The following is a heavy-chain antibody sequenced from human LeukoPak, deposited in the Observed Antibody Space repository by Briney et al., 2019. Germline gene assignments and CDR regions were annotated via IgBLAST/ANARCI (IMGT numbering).Heavy chain of an antibody. CDR1: GGSISSYY. Sequence: PSEALTLTCTVSGGSISSYYWSWIRQPAGKGLEWIGRIYSSGSTSGSTNYNPSLKSRVTMSLDTPNNQFSLRLTSVTAADTAVYYCARLHALGAEEFDPWGQGALVTVSS. CDR3: ARLHALGAEEFDP. CDR2: IYSSGSTSGST. J-gene: IGHJ5*02. V-gene: IGHV4-4*07. D-gene: IGHD3-16*01.